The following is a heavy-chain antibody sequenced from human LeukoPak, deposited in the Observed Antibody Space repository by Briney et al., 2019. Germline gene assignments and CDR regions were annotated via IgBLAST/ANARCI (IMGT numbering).Heavy chain of an antibody. D-gene: IGHD3-22*01. CDR3: ARYGYYYDSSGYYVYCFDY. V-gene: IGHV4-59*01. Sequence: SETLSLTCTVSGGSISSYYWSWIRQPPGKGLEWIGYIYYSGSTNYNPSLKSRVTISVDTSKNQFSLKLSSVTAADTAVYYCARYGYYYDSSGYYVYCFDYWGQGTLVTVSS. CDR2: IYYSGST. CDR1: GGSISSYY. J-gene: IGHJ4*02.